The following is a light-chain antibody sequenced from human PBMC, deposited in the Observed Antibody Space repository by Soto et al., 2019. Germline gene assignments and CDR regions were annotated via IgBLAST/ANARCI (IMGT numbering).Light chain of an antibody. V-gene: IGKV3-20*01. CDR2: GAS. Sequence: EIALTQSPGTLSLSPGERATLSCRASQSVSSSYLDWYQQKPGQAPRLLIYGASSRSTGIPDRFSGSGSGTDFTLTISRLEPEDLAVYYCQQYGSSLLTFGGGTKVEIK. CDR1: QSVSSSY. J-gene: IGKJ4*02. CDR3: QQYGSSLLT.